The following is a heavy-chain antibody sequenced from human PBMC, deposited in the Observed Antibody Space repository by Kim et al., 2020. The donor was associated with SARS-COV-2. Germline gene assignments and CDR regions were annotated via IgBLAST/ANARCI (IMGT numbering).Heavy chain of an antibody. CDR1: GFTFGDYA. CDR3: AKCISPLRGWNYGMDV. D-gene: IGHD2-15*01. J-gene: IGHJ6*02. Sequence: GGSLRLSCAASGFTFGDYAMHWVRQAPGKGLEWVSGIGWNSGSIGYADSVKGRFTISRDNAKNSLYLQMNSLRAEDTALYYCAKCISPLRGWNYGMDVWGQGTTVTVSS. CDR2: IGWNSGSI. V-gene: IGHV3-9*01.